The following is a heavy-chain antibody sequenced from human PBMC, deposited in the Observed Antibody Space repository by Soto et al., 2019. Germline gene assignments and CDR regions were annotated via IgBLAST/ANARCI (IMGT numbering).Heavy chain of an antibody. D-gene: IGHD3-22*01. Sequence: GGSLRLSCAASGFTFSSYSMNWVRQAPGKGLEWVSSISSSSSYIYYADSVKGRFTISRDNAKNSLYLQMNSLRAEDTAVYYCAKETPSRRPYYDNTGYYYFDSWGQGTLVTVS. V-gene: IGHV3-21*01. CDR2: ISSSSSYI. J-gene: IGHJ4*02. CDR3: AKETPSRRPYYDNTGYYYFDS. CDR1: GFTFSSYS.